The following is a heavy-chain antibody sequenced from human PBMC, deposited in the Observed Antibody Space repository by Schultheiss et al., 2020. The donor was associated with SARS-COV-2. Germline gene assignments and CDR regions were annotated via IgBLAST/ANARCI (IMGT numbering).Heavy chain of an antibody. CDR1: GGSISSYY. V-gene: IGHV4-59*08. Sequence: SETLSLTCTVSGGSISSYYWSWIRQHPGKGLEWIGYIYYSGSTNYNPSLKSRVTISVDTSKNQFSLKLSSVTAADTAVYYCARLGAAAVGVQHWGQGPLAXVSS. CDR2: IYYSGST. CDR3: ARLGAAAVGVQH. D-gene: IGHD6-13*01. J-gene: IGHJ1*01.